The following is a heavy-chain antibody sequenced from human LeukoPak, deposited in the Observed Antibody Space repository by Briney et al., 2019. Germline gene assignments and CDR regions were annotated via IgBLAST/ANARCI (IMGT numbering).Heavy chain of an antibody. D-gene: IGHD3-10*01. J-gene: IGHJ4*02. V-gene: IGHV4-59*01. CDR1: GGSISSYY. Sequence: PSETLSLTCTVSGGSISSYYWSWIRQPPGKGLEWIGYIYYSGSTNYNPYLKSRVTISVDTSKNQFSLKLSSVTAADTAMYYCARDLREFARRFDYWGQGILVTVSS. CDR2: IYYSGST. CDR3: ARDLREFARRFDY.